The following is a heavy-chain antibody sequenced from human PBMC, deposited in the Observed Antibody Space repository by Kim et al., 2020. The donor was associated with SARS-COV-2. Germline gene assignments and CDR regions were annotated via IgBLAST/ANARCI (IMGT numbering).Heavy chain of an antibody. D-gene: IGHD3-10*01. J-gene: IGHJ3*02. CDR1: GFTFSSYG. CDR3: ARGDGGYYGSGSYYNGDAFDI. CDR2: IWYDGSNK. V-gene: IGHV3-33*01. Sequence: GGSLRLSCAASGFTFSSYGMHWVRQAPGKGLEWVAVIWYDGSNKYYADSVKGRFTISRDNSKNTLYLQMNSLRAEDTAVYYCARGDGGYYGSGSYYNGDAFDIWGQGTMVTVSS.